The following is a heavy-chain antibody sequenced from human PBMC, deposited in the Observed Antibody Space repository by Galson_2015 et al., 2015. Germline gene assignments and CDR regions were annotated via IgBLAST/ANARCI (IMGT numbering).Heavy chain of an antibody. V-gene: IGHV7-4-1*02. D-gene: IGHD3-3*01. CDR2: INTNTGNP. CDR1: GYTFTSYA. CDR3: ARGIRITIFGVVIRGGMDV. Sequence: SVKVSCKASGYTFTSYAMNWVRQAPGQGLEWMGWINTNTGNPTYAQGFTGRFVFSLDTSVSTAYLQISSLKAEDTAVYYCARGIRITIFGVVIRGGMDVWGQGTTVTVSS. J-gene: IGHJ6*02.